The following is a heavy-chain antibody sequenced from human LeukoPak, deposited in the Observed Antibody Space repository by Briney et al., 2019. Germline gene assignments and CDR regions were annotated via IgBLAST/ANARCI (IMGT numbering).Heavy chain of an antibody. D-gene: IGHD3-16*01. V-gene: IGHV3-21*01. Sequence: GGSLRLSCAASGFTFSSCSMNWVRQAPGQGLEWVSSISSSSSYIYYADSVKGRFTISRDNAKNSLYLQMNSLRAEDTAVYYCAREFYDWGSFDYWGQGTLVTVSS. CDR1: GFTFSSCS. CDR2: ISSSSSYI. J-gene: IGHJ4*02. CDR3: AREFYDWGSFDY.